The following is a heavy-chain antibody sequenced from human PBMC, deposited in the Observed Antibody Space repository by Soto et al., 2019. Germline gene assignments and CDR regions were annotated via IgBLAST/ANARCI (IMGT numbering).Heavy chain of an antibody. D-gene: IGHD2-2*02. CDR1: GGSISSGDYY. CDR3: HGSQLLYRDY. CDR2: IYYSGST. Sequence: QVQLQESGPGLVKPSQTLSLTCTVSGGSISSGDYYWSWIRQPPGKGLEWIGYIYYSGSTYYNPSLNSRVNLSVDTDKNQFSLKLSSVTAADTAVYYCHGSQLLYRDYWGQGTLVTVSS. J-gene: IGHJ4*02. V-gene: IGHV4-30-4*01.